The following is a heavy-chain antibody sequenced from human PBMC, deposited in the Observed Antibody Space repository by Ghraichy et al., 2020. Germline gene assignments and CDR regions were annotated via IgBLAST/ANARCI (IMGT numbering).Heavy chain of an antibody. J-gene: IGHJ3*02. CDR1: GFTVSSNY. CDR3: ARDNILAGEGDIDAFDI. CDR2: IYSGGST. V-gene: IGHV3-66*02. Sequence: GGSLRLSCAASGFTVSSNYMSWVRQAPGKGLEWVSVIYSGGSTYYADSVKGRFTISRDNSKNTLYLQMNSLRAEDTAVYYCARDNILAGEGDIDAFDIWGQGTMVTVSS. D-gene: IGHD3-9*01.